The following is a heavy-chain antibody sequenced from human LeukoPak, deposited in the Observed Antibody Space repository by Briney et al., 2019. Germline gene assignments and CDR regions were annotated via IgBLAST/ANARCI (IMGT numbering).Heavy chain of an antibody. D-gene: IGHD2-2*02. CDR2: ISGSGATP. V-gene: IGHV3-23*01. Sequence: GGSVRLSCAASGFSFGGYAMTWVRQAPGKGLEWVSVISGSGATPQYADSVRGRFTISRDNSGNMLYLQMSSLGAEDTAIYYCAKAARGYTASSPDSWGQGALVTVSS. J-gene: IGHJ4*02. CDR1: GFSFGGYA. CDR3: AKAARGYTASSPDS.